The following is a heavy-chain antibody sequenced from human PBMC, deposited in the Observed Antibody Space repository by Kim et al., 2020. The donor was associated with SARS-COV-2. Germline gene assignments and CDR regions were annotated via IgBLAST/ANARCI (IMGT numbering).Heavy chain of an antibody. J-gene: IGHJ4*02. D-gene: IGHD6-13*01. CDR2: IYYSGST. V-gene: IGHV4-39*01. CDR3: ARNPRWTSSDIDY. CDR1: GGSISSSSYY. Sequence: SETLSLTCTVSGGSISSSSYYWGWIRQPPGKGLEWIGSIYYSGSTYYNPSLKSRVTISVDTYKNQFSLKLSSVTAADTAVYYCARNPRWTSSDIDYWGQGTLVTVSS.